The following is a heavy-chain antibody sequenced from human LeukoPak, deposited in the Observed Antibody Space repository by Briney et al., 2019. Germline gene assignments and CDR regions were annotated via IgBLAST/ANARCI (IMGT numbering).Heavy chain of an antibody. Sequence: ASVKVSCKASGYTFTGYYMHWGRQVPGQGLEWVGWIDPNCGGTNYAQKSQGRVTMTRDTSISTAYMELSRLRSDDTAVYYCAREFPPIVVVPAAMQAAFDIWGQGTMVTVSS. D-gene: IGHD2-2*01. CDR2: IDPNCGGT. V-gene: IGHV1-2*02. J-gene: IGHJ3*02. CDR3: AREFPPIVVVPAAMQAAFDI. CDR1: GYTFTGYY.